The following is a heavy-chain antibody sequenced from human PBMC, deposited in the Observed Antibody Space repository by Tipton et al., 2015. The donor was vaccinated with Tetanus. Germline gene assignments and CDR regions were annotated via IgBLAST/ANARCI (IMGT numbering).Heavy chain of an antibody. V-gene: IGHV3-11*06. CDR3: ARVASGYDDY. J-gene: IGHJ4*02. Sequence: LSLTCAVYGGSFSGYYWSWIRQAPGKGLEWVSSISSSSSYIYYADSVKGRFTISRDNAKNSLYLQMNSLRAEDTAVYYCARVASGYDDYWGQGTLVTVSS. CDR1: GGSFSGYY. D-gene: IGHD5-12*01. CDR2: ISSSSSYI.